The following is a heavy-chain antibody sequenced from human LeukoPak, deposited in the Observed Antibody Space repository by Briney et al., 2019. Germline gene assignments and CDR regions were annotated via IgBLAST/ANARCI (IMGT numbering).Heavy chain of an antibody. CDR2: IYYSGST. J-gene: IGHJ4*02. Sequence: PSETLSLTCTVSGGSISSYYWSWIRQPPGKGLEWIGYIYYSGSTNDNPSLKSRATISVDTPKNQFSLKLSSVTAADTAVYYCARTKPGHLLFDYWGQGTLVTVSS. CDR3: ARTKPGHLLFDY. D-gene: IGHD2-8*01. CDR1: GGSISSYY. V-gene: IGHV4-59*01.